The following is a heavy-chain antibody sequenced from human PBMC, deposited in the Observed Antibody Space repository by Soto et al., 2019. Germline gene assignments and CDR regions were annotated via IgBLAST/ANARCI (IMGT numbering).Heavy chain of an antibody. Sequence: QVQLVQSGPEVKEPGASVKVSCKTSGYIFTSYTIHWVRQAPGQGLEWMGSISSGNGNTKFSQKFQDRVTFTRDTSAGTAFMELGSLSFDATAVYFYARKRRLVYFDYWGQGTLVTVSS. CDR2: ISSGNGNT. CDR1: GYIFTSYT. D-gene: IGHD6-25*01. J-gene: IGHJ4*02. CDR3: ARKRRLVYFDY. V-gene: IGHV1-3*01.